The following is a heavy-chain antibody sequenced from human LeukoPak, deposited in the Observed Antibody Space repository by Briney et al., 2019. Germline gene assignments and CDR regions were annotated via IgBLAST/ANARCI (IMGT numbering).Heavy chain of an antibody. CDR3: ARGRPYYFDY. CDR1: GCTISSYY. V-gene: IGHV4-4*07. CDR2: IYTSGST. Sequence: SETLTLTCTVSGCTISSYYWHWIRQPAGKGLEWIGRIYTSGSTNYNPSLKSRITMSVDTSKKQFSLKLGSVTAADTAVYYCARGRPYYFDYWGQGTLVTVSS. J-gene: IGHJ4*02.